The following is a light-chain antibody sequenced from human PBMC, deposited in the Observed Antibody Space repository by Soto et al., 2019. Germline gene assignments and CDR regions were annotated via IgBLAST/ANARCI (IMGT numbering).Light chain of an antibody. J-gene: IGKJ1*01. CDR2: GAS. CDR1: QSVSSSY. CDR3: QQYNNWPTWT. V-gene: IGKV3-20*01. Sequence: EIVLTQSPGTLSLSPGERATLSCSTSQSVSSSYLAWYQQKPGQAPRLLIYGASSRATGIPGRFSGSGSGTDFTLTISRLEPEDFAVYYCQQYNNWPTWTFGQGTKVDIK.